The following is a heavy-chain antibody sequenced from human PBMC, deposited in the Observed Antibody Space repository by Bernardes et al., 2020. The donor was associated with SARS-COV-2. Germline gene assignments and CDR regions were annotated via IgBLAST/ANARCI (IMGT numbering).Heavy chain of an antibody. V-gene: IGHV1-18*04. Sequence: ASVKVSCKASGYAFTSYAISWVRQAPGQGLEWMGWISAHTGHTNYVEKFQGRVTMSADTSTTTAYMELRSLTSDDTAVYYCARETGYYDIVTGYNPDAFDIWGQGTMVTVS. J-gene: IGHJ3*02. CDR3: ARETGYYDIVTGYNPDAFDI. CDR1: GYAFTSYA. D-gene: IGHD3-9*01. CDR2: ISAHTGHT.